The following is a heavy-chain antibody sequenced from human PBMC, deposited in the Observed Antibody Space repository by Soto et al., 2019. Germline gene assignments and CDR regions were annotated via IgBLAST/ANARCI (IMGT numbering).Heavy chain of an antibody. Sequence: GGSLRLSCAASGFPFNNAWINWVRQVPGKGLEWVGRVKSKADGGSGDYAAPVKGRFVVSRDDSKDIVYLQINSLKIEDTGVYYCTTDSRTTLPEIRFDYWGHGTQVTVS. V-gene: IGHV3-15*07. CDR1: GFPFNNAW. CDR2: VKSKADGGSG. CDR3: TTDSRTTLPEIRFDY. J-gene: IGHJ4*01. D-gene: IGHD1-26*01.